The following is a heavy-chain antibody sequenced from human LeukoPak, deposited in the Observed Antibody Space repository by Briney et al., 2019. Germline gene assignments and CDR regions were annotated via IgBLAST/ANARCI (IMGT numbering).Heavy chain of an antibody. J-gene: IGHJ5*02. CDR3: ARGPYYYDSSVSNWFDP. CDR2: INPSGGST. CDR1: GYTFTSYY. D-gene: IGHD3-22*01. Sequence: ASVKVSCKASGYTFTSYYMHWVRQAPGQGLEWMGIINPSGGSTSYAQKFQGRVTMTRDMSTSTVYMELSSLRSEDTAAYYCARGPYYYDSSVSNWFDPWGQGTLVTVSS. V-gene: IGHV1-46*01.